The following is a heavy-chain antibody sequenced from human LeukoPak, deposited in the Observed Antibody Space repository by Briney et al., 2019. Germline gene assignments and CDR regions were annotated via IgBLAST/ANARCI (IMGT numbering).Heavy chain of an antibody. D-gene: IGHD3-22*01. CDR3: ARDSNYYDSSGYPN. Sequence: PGGSLRLSCAASGFTFSSYGMHWVCQAPGKGLEWVAVIWYDGSNKYYADSVKGRFTISRDNSKNTLYLQMNSLRAEDTAVYYCARDSNYYDSSGYPNWGQGTLVTVSS. CDR2: IWYDGSNK. J-gene: IGHJ4*02. V-gene: IGHV3-33*01. CDR1: GFTFSSYG.